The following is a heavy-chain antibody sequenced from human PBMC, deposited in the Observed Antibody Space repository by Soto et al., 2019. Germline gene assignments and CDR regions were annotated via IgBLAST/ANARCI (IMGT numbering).Heavy chain of an antibody. CDR1: GFTFSSYG. J-gene: IGHJ4*02. V-gene: IGHV3-30*18. CDR2: ISYDGRNK. Sequence: QVQLVESGGGVVQPGRSLRLSCAASGFTFSSYGMHWVRQAPGKGLEWVAVISYDGRNKYYADSVKGRFTISRDNSKNTLYLQMNSLRAEDTAVYYCAKASGSYLYYFDYWGQGTLVTVSS. CDR3: AKASGSYLYYFDY. D-gene: IGHD1-26*01.